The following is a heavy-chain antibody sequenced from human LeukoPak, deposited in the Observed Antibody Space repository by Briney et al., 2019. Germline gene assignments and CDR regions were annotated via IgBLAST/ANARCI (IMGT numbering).Heavy chain of an antibody. CDR2: IYYSGST. CDR1: GDSISSSSYY. Sequence: SETLSLTCTVSGDSISSSSYYWGWIRQPPGKGLEWIGSIYYSGSTYYNPSLKSRVTMSVDTSKNQFSLKLSSVTAADTAVYYCTRHGGVGVIPDFDYWGPGTLVTVSS. V-gene: IGHV4-39*01. D-gene: IGHD2-8*02. CDR3: TRHGGVGVIPDFDY. J-gene: IGHJ4*02.